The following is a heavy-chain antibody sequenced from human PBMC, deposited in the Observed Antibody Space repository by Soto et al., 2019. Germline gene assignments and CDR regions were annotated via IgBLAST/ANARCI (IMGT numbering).Heavy chain of an antibody. Sequence: QVQLVQSGAEVKKPGASVKVSCKASGYTFTAYYMHWLRQARGQGLEWMGWINPNSGGTNYAQRFQGRVTVTNDTSISTTYMELSSLGSDDTAVYYCARGDFDRSGNYNAGWFAPWGQGTLVTVSS. V-gene: IGHV1-2*02. J-gene: IGHJ5*02. CDR1: GYTFTAYY. CDR3: ARGDFDRSGNYNAGWFAP. CDR2: INPNSGGT. D-gene: IGHD3-22*01.